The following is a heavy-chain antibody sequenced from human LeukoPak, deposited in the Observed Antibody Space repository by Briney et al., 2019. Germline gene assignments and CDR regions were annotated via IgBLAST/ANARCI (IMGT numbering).Heavy chain of an antibody. V-gene: IGHV1-8*03. D-gene: IGHD5-18*01. J-gene: IGHJ3*02. CDR1: GYTFTSYD. CDR3: ARSKAKVAFDI. Sequence: ATVKVSCKASGYTFTSYDINWVRQATGQGLEWMGWMSPNSSNTGYAQKFQGRVTITRNTSISTAYMELSSLRSEDTAVYYCARSKAKVAFDIWGQGTMVTVSS. CDR2: MSPNSSNT.